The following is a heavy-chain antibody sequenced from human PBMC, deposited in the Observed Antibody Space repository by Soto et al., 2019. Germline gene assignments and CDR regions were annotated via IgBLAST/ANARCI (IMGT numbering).Heavy chain of an antibody. V-gene: IGHV3-23*01. CDR1: GFTFSSYA. Sequence: EVQLLESGGGLVQPGGSLRLSCAASGFTFSSYAMSWVRQAPGKGLEWVSAISGSGGSTYYADSVKGRFTISRDNSKNTLYLQMNSLRAEDTAVYYCAKEGESTGTSGDYYGMDVWGQGTTVTVSS. CDR2: ISGSGGST. D-gene: IGHD1-1*01. J-gene: IGHJ6*02. CDR3: AKEGESTGTSGDYYGMDV.